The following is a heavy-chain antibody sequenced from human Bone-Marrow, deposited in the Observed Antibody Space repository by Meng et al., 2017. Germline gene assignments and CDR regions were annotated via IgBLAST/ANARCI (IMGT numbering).Heavy chain of an antibody. CDR1: GFTFSSYA. V-gene: IGHV3-30*01. Sequence: VQLVGAGGGVVQPGRSLRLSFAASGFTFSSYAMHWVRQAPGKGLEWVAVISYDGSNKYYADSVKGRFTISRDNSKNTLYLQMNSLRAEDTAVYYCARVHFDYWGQGTLVTVSS. CDR2: ISYDGSNK. CDR3: ARVHFDY. J-gene: IGHJ4*02.